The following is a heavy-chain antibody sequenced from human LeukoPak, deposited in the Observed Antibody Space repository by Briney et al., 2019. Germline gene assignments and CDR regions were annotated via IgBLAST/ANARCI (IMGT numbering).Heavy chain of an antibody. CDR3: AKAASSSWPSYYYGMDV. V-gene: IGHV3-23*01. J-gene: IGHJ6*02. Sequence: GGSLRLSCAASGFIFSSYSMSWVRQAPGKGLEWVSVITGSGGNTYYADSVKGRFTISKDNSKNTVYLQMSSLRVDDAAVYYCAKAASSSWPSYYYGMDVWGQGTTVTVSS. D-gene: IGHD6-13*01. CDR1: GFIFSSYS. CDR2: ITGSGGNT.